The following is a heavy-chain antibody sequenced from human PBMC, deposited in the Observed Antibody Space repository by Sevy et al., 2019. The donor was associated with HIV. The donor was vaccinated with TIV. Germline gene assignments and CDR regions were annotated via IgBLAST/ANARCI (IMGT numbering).Heavy chain of an antibody. V-gene: IGHV1-2*06. CDR2: VFPNSGGT. J-gene: IGHJ6*02. Sequence: ASVKVSCKDSGYTFTGDYLHWVRQAPGHGLEWMGRVFPNSGGTNYAQKFQGRVTMTRDTSISTAYMELSRLRSDDTAVYYCARDGGGGTTNSGMDVWGQGTTVTVS. CDR1: GYTFTGDY. CDR3: ARDGGGGTTNSGMDV. D-gene: IGHD1-7*01.